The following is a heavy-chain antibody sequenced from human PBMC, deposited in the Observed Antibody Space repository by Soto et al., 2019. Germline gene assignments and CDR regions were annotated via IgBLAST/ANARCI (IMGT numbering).Heavy chain of an antibody. Sequence: EVQLVESGGGLVQPGGSLRLSCAASEVTFSSYSMSWVRQAPGKGLEWVSYISSSSSTLYYADSVKGRFTISRDNAKNSLYLQMNILRDEDTAVYYCARDSPPMDVWGQGTTVTVSS. J-gene: IGHJ6*02. CDR1: EVTFSSYS. V-gene: IGHV3-48*02. CDR2: ISSSSSTL. CDR3: ARDSPPMDV.